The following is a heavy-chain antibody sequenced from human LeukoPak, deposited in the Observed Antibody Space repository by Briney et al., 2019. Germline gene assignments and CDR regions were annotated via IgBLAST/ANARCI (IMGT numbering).Heavy chain of an antibody. J-gene: IGHJ4*02. V-gene: IGHV1-46*03. CDR1: GYTFTSYY. Sequence: ASVKVSCKASGYTFTSYYIHWVRQAPGQGLEWMGIIDPSGGSTSYAQKFQGRVTMTRDTSTSTIYMELSSLRSEDTAVYYCAREGLNLGAAPGEGFDYWGQGTLVTVSS. D-gene: IGHD6-13*01. CDR3: AREGLNLGAAPGEGFDY. CDR2: IDPSGGST.